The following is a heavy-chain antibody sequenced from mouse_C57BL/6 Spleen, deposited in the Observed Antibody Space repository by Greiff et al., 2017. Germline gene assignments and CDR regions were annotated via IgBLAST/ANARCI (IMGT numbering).Heavy chain of an antibody. CDR1: GFSLTSYG. Sequence: QVQLQQSGPGLVQPSQSLSITCTVSGFSLTSYGVHWVRQSPGKGLEWLGVIWRGGSTDYNAAFMSRLSITKDNSKSQVFLKMNSLQADDTAIYYCAKKGGSGYAMDYWGQGTSVTVSS. CDR2: IWRGGST. J-gene: IGHJ4*01. CDR3: AKKGGSGYAMDY. V-gene: IGHV2-5*01.